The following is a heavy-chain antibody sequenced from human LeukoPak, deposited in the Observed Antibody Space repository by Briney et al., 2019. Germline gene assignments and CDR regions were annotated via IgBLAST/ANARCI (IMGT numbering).Heavy chain of an antibody. CDR3: ARVDLPAYCGGDCYSNFDY. CDR1: GFTFSSYA. J-gene: IGHJ4*02. CDR2: ISYDGSNK. V-gene: IGHV3-30-3*01. D-gene: IGHD2-21*02. Sequence: QPGRSLRLSCAASGFTFSSYAMHWVRQAPGKGLEWVAVISYDGSNKYYADSVKGRFTISRDNSKNTLYLQMNSLRAEDTAVYYCARVDLPAYCGGDCYSNFDYWGQGTLVTVSS.